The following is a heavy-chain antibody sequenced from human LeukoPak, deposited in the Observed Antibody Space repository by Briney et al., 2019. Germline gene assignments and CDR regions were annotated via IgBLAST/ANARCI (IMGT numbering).Heavy chain of an antibody. CDR2: INTSGST. CDR1: GGSISSYY. J-gene: IGHJ3*02. V-gene: IGHV4-4*09. Sequence: SETLSLTCTVSGGSISSYYWSWIRQPPGKGLEWIGYINTSGSTNYNPSLKSRVTISVDTSKNQFSLKLSSVTAADTAVYYCARRLGGYWVPDAFDIWGQGTMVTVSS. D-gene: IGHD2-21*01. CDR3: ARRLGGYWVPDAFDI.